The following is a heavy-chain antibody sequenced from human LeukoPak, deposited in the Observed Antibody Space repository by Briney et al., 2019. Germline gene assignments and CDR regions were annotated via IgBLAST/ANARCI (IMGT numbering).Heavy chain of an antibody. CDR3: AKPHQVLYFDY. CDR1: GFTSRSSG. V-gene: IGHV3-30*02. J-gene: IGHJ4*02. D-gene: IGHD2-2*02. Sequence: PGGSLRLSSPASGFTSRSSGTHSVRQTPGKGLEWVALIQDDGNNKYYADSVKGRFTISRDNSKNTLYLQMDSLRAEDTAVYYCAKPHQVLYFDYWGQGTLVTVSS. CDR2: IQDDGNNK.